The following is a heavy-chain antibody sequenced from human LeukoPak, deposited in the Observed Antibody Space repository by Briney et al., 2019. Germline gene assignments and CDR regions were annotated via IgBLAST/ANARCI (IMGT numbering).Heavy chain of an antibody. CDR3: VQTTGWPGFDY. Sequence: PSETLSLTSTAPGAPISRFYGYWVRQPPGKGLEWIGNIYNGVPTFFNPSLKSRVTLSVNTSKTQFSLQLASVTAADTAVYYCVQTTGWPGFDYWGQGVLVTVSS. CDR1: GAPISRFY. D-gene: IGHD6-19*01. J-gene: IGHJ4*02. V-gene: IGHV4-4*09. CDR2: IYNGVPT.